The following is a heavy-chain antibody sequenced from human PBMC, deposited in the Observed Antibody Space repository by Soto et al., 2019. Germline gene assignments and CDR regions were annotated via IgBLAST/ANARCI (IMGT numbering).Heavy chain of an antibody. V-gene: IGHV1-69*01. CDR3: ARDLRYYDFWSDHYYFDY. D-gene: IGHD3-3*01. CDR2: IIPIFGTA. Sequence: QVQLVQSGAEVKKPGSSVKVSCKASGGTFGSYAISWVRQAPGQGLEWMGGIIPIFGTANYAQKFQGRVTITADESTSTAYMELSSLRSEDTAVYYCARDLRYYDFWSDHYYFDYWGQGTLVTVSS. CDR1: GGTFGSYA. J-gene: IGHJ4*02.